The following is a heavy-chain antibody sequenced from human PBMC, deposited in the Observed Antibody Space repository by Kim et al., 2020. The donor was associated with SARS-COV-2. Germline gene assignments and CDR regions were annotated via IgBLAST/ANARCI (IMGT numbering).Heavy chain of an antibody. J-gene: IGHJ4*02. CDR3: ARQARVGYFYDNSGYWFDY. D-gene: IGHD3-22*01. CDR1: GFTFNIYW. Sequence: GESLKISCKGSGFTFNIYWIGWVRQMPGEGLEWMGIIYPGDSETRYSPSFQGQVTISADKSISTVYLQWSSLKASDTAMYYCARQARVGYFYDNSGYWFDYWGQGTQVTVSS. V-gene: IGHV5-51*01. CDR2: IYPGDSET.